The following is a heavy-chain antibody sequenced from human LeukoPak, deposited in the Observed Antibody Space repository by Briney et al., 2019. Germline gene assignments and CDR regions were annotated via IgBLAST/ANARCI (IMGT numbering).Heavy chain of an antibody. CDR3: AKPRENSSGVGRYFDY. CDR2: ISSGSSPI. V-gene: IGHV3-48*01. J-gene: IGHJ4*02. Sequence: GGSLRLTCAASGFTFSSWSMNWVRQAPGKGLEWLSYISSGSSPIYYADSVKGRFTISRDNSKNTLYLQMNSLRAEDTAVYYCAKPRENSSGVGRYFDYWGQGTLVTVSS. CDR1: GFTFSSWS. D-gene: IGHD6-19*01.